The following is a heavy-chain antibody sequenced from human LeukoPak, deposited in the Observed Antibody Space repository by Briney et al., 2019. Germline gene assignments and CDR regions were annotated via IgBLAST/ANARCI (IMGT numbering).Heavy chain of an antibody. J-gene: IGHJ4*02. V-gene: IGHV4-59*01. CDR3: ARGVYIAAAQYGF. Sequence: TSETLSLTCTVSGGSISTYYWNWIRQPPGKGLEWIGYIYYSGATNYNPSLKSRVIISVDTSKNQFSLKLSSVTAADTAVYYCARGVYIAAAQYGFWGQGTLVTVSS. D-gene: IGHD6-13*01. CDR2: IYYSGAT. CDR1: GGSISTYY.